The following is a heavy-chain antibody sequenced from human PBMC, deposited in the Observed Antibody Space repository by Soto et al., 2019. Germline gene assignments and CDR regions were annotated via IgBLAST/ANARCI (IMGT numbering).Heavy chain of an antibody. J-gene: IGHJ6*03. D-gene: IGHD2-15*01. CDR3: ARGRDSYYYMDV. Sequence: EVQLVESGGGLVQPGGSLRLSCAASGFTFSSYDMHWVRQATGKGLEWVSSIGTAGDTYYPGSVKGRFTISRENAKNSLFLQMNSLRAGDTAVYYCARGRDSYYYMDVWGKGTTVTVSS. CDR1: GFTFSSYD. CDR2: IGTAGDT. V-gene: IGHV3-13*01.